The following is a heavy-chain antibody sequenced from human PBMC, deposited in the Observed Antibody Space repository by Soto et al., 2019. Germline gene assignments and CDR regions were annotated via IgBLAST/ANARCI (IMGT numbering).Heavy chain of an antibody. D-gene: IGHD3-22*01. V-gene: IGHV3-7*01. CDR3: ATRAHRNERSDYFAIFDY. J-gene: IGHJ4*02. CDR1: GFTFSNNW. Sequence: GGSLRLSCAASGFTFSNNWMSWVRQTPGKGLEWVANIKQDGSEKYYVDSVKGRFTISRDNAKNSVYLQMSSLRAEDTAVYYCATRAHRNERSDYFAIFDYWGQGALVTVS. CDR2: IKQDGSEK.